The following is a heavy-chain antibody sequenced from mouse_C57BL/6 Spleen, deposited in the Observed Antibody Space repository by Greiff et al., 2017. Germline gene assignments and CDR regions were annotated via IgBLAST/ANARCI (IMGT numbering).Heavy chain of an antibody. D-gene: IGHD3-2*02. V-gene: IGHV1-4*01. J-gene: IGHJ3*01. CDR3: ARRAQATSAWLAY. Sequence: QVQLQQSGAELARPGASVKMSCKASGYTFTSYTMHWVKQRPGQGLEWIGYINPSSGYTKYNQKFKDKATLTADKSSSTAYMQLSSLTAEDSAVYYCARRAQATSAWLAYWGQGTLVTVSA. CDR2: INPSSGYT. CDR1: GYTFTSYT.